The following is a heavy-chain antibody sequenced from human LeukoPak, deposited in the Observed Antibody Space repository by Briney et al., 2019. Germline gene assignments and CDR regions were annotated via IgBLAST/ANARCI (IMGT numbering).Heavy chain of an antibody. D-gene: IGHD5-12*01. CDR3: ARLGRQWLRFRHFDS. J-gene: IGHJ4*02. CDR2: IYYSGST. V-gene: IGHV4-39*01. Sequence: SETLSLTCTVSGGSISSSSYYWGWVRQPPGKGLEWIGSIYYSGSTYYNASLKSRVTISVDTSKNQFSLRLSSVTAADSAVYYCARLGRQWLRFRHFDSWAREPWSPSPQ. CDR1: GGSISSSSYY.